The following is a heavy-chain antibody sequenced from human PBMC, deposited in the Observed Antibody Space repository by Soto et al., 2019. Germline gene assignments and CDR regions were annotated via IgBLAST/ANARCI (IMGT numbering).Heavy chain of an antibody. CDR3: ARVSGYGDPVDP. J-gene: IGHJ5*02. D-gene: IGHD4-17*01. CDR1: GDSISSGGYS. Sequence: QLQLQESGSGLVKPSQTLSLICAVSGDSISSGGYSWTWIRQPPGMGLEWIGYISYRGTTYYNPSLNSRVTISLDRSKNQFSLELTSVTSADTAMYYCARVSGYGDPVDPWRQGTLVTVSS. CDR2: ISYRGTT. V-gene: IGHV4-30-2*01.